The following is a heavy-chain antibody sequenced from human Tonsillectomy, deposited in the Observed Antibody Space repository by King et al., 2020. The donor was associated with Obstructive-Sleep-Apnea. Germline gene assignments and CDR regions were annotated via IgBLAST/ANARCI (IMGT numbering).Heavy chain of an antibody. CDR2: INAGNGNT. D-gene: IGHD3-9*01. CDR1: GYTFTNYA. V-gene: IGHV1-3*01. CDR3: ARNDISVGVFEH. Sequence: QLVQSGAEVKKPGASVKVSCKTSGYTFTNYAMHWVRHAPGQRLEWMGWINAGNGNTRYSQKFQGRVTITRDTSASTAYMELSSLRSEDTAVYYCARNDISVGVFEHWGQGTLVTVSS. J-gene: IGHJ4*02.